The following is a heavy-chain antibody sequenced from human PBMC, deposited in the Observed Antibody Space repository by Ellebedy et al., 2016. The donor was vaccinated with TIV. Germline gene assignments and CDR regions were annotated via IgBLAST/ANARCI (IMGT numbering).Heavy chain of an antibody. V-gene: IGHV4-34*01. CDR1: GGSFSAYY. CDR3: ARGSLFGVPIIVDVFDI. Sequence: SETLSLXXAVYGGSFSAYYWSWIRQPPGKGLEWIGEINHSGSTNYNPSLKSRVTISVDTSKNQFSLKLSSVTAADTAVYYCARGSLFGVPIIVDVFDIWGQGTMVTVSS. D-gene: IGHD3-3*01. CDR2: INHSGST. J-gene: IGHJ3*02.